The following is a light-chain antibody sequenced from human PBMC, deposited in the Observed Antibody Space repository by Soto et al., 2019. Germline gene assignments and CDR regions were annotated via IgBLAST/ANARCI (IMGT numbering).Light chain of an antibody. CDR3: GSYTTRSTVV. CDR1: RSDVGSYPY. V-gene: IGLV2-14*03. J-gene: IGLJ2*01. Sequence: QSALTQPASVSASPGQSITISCTGTRSDVGSYPYVSWYQQHPGKAPKLMIYDVNSRPSGVSNRFSGSKSGNTASLTISGLQAEDEADYYCGSYTTRSTVVVGGGTKVTVL. CDR2: DVN.